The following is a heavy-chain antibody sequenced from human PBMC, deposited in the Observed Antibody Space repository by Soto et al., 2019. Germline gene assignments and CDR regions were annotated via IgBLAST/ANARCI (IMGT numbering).Heavy chain of an antibody. V-gene: IGHV3-30*18. Sequence: PGGSLRLSCAASGFTFSSYVMHWVRQAPGKGLEWVAVISYDGSNKYYADSVKGRFTISRDNSKNTLYLQMNSLRAEDTAVYYCAKDPHYYDFLYWGQGTLVTVSS. D-gene: IGHD3-22*01. CDR2: ISYDGSNK. CDR3: AKDPHYYDFLY. CDR1: GFTFSSYV. J-gene: IGHJ4*02.